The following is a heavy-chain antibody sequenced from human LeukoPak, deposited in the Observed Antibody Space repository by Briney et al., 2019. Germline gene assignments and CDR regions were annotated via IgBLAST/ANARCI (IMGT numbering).Heavy chain of an antibody. CDR1: GFTFSNYY. CDR3: ARANNWNYPYYFDY. Sequence: GGSLRLSCAASGFTFSNYYISWIRQAPGKGLEWVSYISSSAITMYYADSVKGRFTISRDNAKNSLYLQMNSVRAEDTAVYYCARANNWNYPYYFDYWGQGTLVTVSS. V-gene: IGHV3-11*01. J-gene: IGHJ4*02. CDR2: ISSSAITM. D-gene: IGHD1-7*01.